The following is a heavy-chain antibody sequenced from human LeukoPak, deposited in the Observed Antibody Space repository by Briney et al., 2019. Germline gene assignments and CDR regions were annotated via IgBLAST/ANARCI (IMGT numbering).Heavy chain of an antibody. V-gene: IGHV4-34*01. Sequence: SSETLSLTCAVYGVSFSGYYWSWIRQPPGKGLEWIGEINHSGSTNYNPSLKSRVTISVDTSKNQFSLKLSSVTAADTAVYYCARGHDYSNYGDYWGQGTLVTVSS. CDR2: INHSGST. J-gene: IGHJ4*02. CDR3: ARGHDYSNYGDY. CDR1: GVSFSGYY. D-gene: IGHD4-11*01.